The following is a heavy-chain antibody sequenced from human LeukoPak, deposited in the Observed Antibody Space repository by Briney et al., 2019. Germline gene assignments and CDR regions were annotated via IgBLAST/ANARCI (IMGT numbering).Heavy chain of an antibody. CDR2: ISSSSSII. J-gene: IGHJ4*02. CDR3: ARSIDIDY. CDR1: GFTFNNYD. V-gene: IGHV3-48*01. Sequence: YPGGSLRLSCAASGFTFNNYDMNWVRQAPGKGLEWVSYISSSSSIIYYADSVKGRFTISRDTAKNSLYLQMNSLRAEDTAVYYCARSIDIDYWGQGTLVTVSS. D-gene: IGHD2-21*01.